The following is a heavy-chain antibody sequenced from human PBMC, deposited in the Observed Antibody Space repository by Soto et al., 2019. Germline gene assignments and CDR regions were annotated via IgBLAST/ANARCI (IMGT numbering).Heavy chain of an antibody. CDR2: ISGSGASP. CDR3: AKARCSTTNCYVPDY. V-gene: IGHV3-23*01. Sequence: EVQLLESGGGLVQPGGSLRLSCAASGFTFSTYTMSWVRRAPGKGLEWVSAISGSGASPSYADSVQGRFTISRDNPQRTRDLQMNNLRAEDTAVYYCAKARCSTTNCYVPDYWGQGTLVTVSS. J-gene: IGHJ4*02. D-gene: IGHD2-2*01. CDR1: GFTFSTYT.